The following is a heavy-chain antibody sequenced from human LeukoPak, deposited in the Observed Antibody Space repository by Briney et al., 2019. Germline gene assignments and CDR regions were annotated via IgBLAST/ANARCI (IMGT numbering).Heavy chain of an antibody. V-gene: IGHV1-46*01. CDR1: GYTFTSYY. Sequence: ASVKVSCKASGYTFTSYYMHWVRQAPGQGLEWMGIINPNGGSTNYAQKFQGRVTMTRDMSTSTVYMELSRLRSEDTAVYYCLRARRIAARRGLLYWFDPWGEGTLVTLS. J-gene: IGHJ5*02. D-gene: IGHD6-6*01. CDR3: LRARRIAARRGLLYWFDP. CDR2: INPNGGST.